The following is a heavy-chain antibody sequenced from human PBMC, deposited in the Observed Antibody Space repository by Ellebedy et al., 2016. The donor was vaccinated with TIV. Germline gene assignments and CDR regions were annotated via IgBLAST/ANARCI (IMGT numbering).Heavy chain of an antibody. Sequence: ASVKVSCKASGYTFTSYGISWVRQAPGQGLEWMGWISAYNGNTNYAQKLQGRVTMTTDTSTSTAYMELSSLRSEDTAVYYCARPTPDYGDYAVAYWGQGTLVTVSS. D-gene: IGHD4-17*01. J-gene: IGHJ4*02. CDR2: ISAYNGNT. CDR1: GYTFTSYG. V-gene: IGHV1-18*01. CDR3: ARPTPDYGDYAVAY.